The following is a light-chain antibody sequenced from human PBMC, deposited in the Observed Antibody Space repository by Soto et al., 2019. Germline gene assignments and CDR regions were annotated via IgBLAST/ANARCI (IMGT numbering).Light chain of an antibody. Sequence: EIVLTQSPGTLSLSPGERATLSCRASQSVSSSYFAWYQQKPGQAPRLLIYGTSNRATGIPDRFSGSGSGTDFTLTISRLEPEDFEVYKCQQYDNSPLTFGGGTKVDIK. CDR2: GTS. V-gene: IGKV3-20*01. CDR1: QSVSSSY. J-gene: IGKJ4*01. CDR3: QQYDNSPLT.